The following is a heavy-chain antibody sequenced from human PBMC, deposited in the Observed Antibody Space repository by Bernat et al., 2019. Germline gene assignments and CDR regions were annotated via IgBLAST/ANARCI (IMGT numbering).Heavy chain of an antibody. V-gene: IGHV3-33*01. CDR1: GFTFSSYA. J-gene: IGHJ4*02. CDR3: ARYNSVLDY. Sequence: QVQLVESGGGVVQPGRSLRLSCAASGFTFSSYAMHWVRQAPGQGLEWVAVIWYDGTNKYYADSVKGRFTISRDTSTNTLYLQMNSLRAEDTALYYCARYNSVLDYWGQGTLVTVSS. CDR2: IWYDGTNK. D-gene: IGHD6-19*01.